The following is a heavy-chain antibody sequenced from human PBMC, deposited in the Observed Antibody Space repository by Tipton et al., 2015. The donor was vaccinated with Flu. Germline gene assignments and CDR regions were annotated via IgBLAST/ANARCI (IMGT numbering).Heavy chain of an antibody. D-gene: IGHD6-13*01. CDR2: IFPSGTT. J-gene: IGHJ4*02. CDR3: ARAIAAVDSY. V-gene: IGHV4-39*01. Sequence: GLVKPSETLSLTCTVSSGSIRSTNYFCAWIRQPPGKRLELIGSIFPSGTTYYNPSLKSRVTISVDTSKSQFSLKLRSVTAADTAVYYCARAIAAVDSYWGQGTLVTVSA. CDR1: SGSIRSTNYF.